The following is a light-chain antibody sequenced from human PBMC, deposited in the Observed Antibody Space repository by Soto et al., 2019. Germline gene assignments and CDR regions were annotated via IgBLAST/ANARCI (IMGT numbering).Light chain of an antibody. J-gene: IGLJ1*01. CDR2: EVT. V-gene: IGLV2-14*01. CDR3: SSYTTSSTRV. Sequence: QSVLTQPASVSGSPGQSIAISCTGSSSDIGIYKYVSWYQQHPGKVPKHIIYEVTNRPSGVSNRFSGSKSGNTASLTISGLQAEDEADYYCSSYTTSSTRVFGTGTKLTVL. CDR1: SSDIGIYKY.